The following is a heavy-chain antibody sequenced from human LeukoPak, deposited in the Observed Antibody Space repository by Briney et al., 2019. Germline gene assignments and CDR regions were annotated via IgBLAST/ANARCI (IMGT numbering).Heavy chain of an antibody. J-gene: IGHJ6*03. D-gene: IGHD6-13*01. CDR1: GYTFTSYG. V-gene: IGHV1-18*01. Sequence: ASVKVSCKASGYTFTSYGISWVRQAPGQGLEWMGWISAYNGNTNYAQKLQGRVTMTTDTPTSTAYMELRSLRSDDTAVYYCARGLSIAAALYYYYMDVWGKGTTVTVSS. CDR3: ARGLSIAAALYYYYMDV. CDR2: ISAYNGNT.